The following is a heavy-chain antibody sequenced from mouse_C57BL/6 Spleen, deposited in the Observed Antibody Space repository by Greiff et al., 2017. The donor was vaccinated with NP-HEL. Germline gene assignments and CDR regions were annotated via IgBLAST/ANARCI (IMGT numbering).Heavy chain of an antibody. Sequence: QVQLQQPGAELVMPGASVKLSCKASGYTFTSYWMHWVKQRPGQGLEWIGEIDPSDSYTNYNQKFKGKSTLTVDKSSSTAYMQLSSLTSEDSAVYYCATLLGGLAYWGQGTLVTVSA. CDR3: ATLLGGLAY. D-gene: IGHD2-10*01. V-gene: IGHV1-69*01. CDR2: IDPSDSYT. CDR1: GYTFTSYW. J-gene: IGHJ3*01.